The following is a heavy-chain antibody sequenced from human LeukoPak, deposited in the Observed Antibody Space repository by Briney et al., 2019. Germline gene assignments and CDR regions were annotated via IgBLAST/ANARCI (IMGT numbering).Heavy chain of an antibody. CDR2: ISWNSGSI. CDR3: AKGLYDSSGYPSDY. V-gene: IGHV3-9*01. J-gene: IGHJ4*02. CDR1: GFTFDDYA. D-gene: IGHD3-22*01. Sequence: GGSLRLSCAASGFTFDDYAMHWVRQAPGKGLEWVSGISWNSGSIGYADSVKGRFTISRDNAKNSLYLQVNSLRAEDTALYYCAKGLYDSSGYPSDYWGQGTLVTVSS.